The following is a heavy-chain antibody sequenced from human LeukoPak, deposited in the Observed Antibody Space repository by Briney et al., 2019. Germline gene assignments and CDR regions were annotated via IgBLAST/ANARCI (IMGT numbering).Heavy chain of an antibody. CDR2: INPNSGGT. CDR3: ARDRGYYYGSGSYYNGGFDY. CDR1: GYTFTGYY. Sequence: ASVKVSCKASGYTFTGYYMHWVRQAPGQGLEWMGWINPNSGGTNYAQKFQGRVTMTRDTSISTAYMELSRLRSDDTAVYCCARDRGYYYGSGSYYNGGFDYWGQGTLVTVSS. J-gene: IGHJ4*02. V-gene: IGHV1-2*02. D-gene: IGHD3-10*01.